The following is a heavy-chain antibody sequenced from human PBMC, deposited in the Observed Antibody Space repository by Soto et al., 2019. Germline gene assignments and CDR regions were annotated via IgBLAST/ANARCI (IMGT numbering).Heavy chain of an antibody. CDR1: GFXFSSYA. CDR3: ASLLLGYCSGGSCSFDY. J-gene: IGHJ4*02. CDR2: ISYDGSNK. D-gene: IGHD2-15*01. V-gene: IGHV3-30-3*01. Sequence: GGSLRLSCAASGFXFSSYAMHWVRQAPGKGLEWVAVISYDGSNKYYADSVKGRFTISRDNSKNTLYLQMNSLRAEDTAVYYCASLLLGYCSGGSCSFDYWGQGTLVTVSS.